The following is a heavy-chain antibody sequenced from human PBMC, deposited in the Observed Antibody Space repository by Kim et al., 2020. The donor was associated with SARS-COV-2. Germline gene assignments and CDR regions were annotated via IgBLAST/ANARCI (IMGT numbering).Heavy chain of an antibody. CDR3: ARVFGYYGSWSWYDT. V-gene: IGHV1-3*01. D-gene: IGHD3-10*01. CDR2: INAGNGNT. J-gene: IGHJ5*02. Sequence: ASVKVSCKASGYTFTSYAMNWVRQAPGQRLEWMGWINAGNGNTKYSQKFQGRVVFTMDTSASTAYMELSSLRAEDTAVYYCARVFGYYGSWSWYDTWGQGTLVTVSS. CDR1: GYTFTSYA.